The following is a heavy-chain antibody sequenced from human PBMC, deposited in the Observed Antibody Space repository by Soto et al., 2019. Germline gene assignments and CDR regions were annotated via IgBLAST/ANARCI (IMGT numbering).Heavy chain of an antibody. CDR2: ISPSSTYI. CDR3: ARKDCSNGLCPFDY. J-gene: IGHJ4*02. V-gene: IGHV3-21*01. CDR1: GFNFRTYI. D-gene: IGHD2-8*01. Sequence: EVQLVESGGGLVKPGGSLRLSCAASGFNFRTYIMNWVRQAPGKGLEWVSSISPSSTYINSADSVKGRFTISRDDATNSVFLKINSLRAEDTAVYYCARKDCSNGLCPFDYRGQGTLVTVSS.